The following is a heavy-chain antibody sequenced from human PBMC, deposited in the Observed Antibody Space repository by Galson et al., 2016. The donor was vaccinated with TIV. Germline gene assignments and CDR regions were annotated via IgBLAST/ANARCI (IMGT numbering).Heavy chain of an antibody. V-gene: IGHV1-69*05. D-gene: IGHD6-19*01. J-gene: IGHJ4*02. Sequence: SVKVSCKASGGTFRSYTFSCVRQAPGQGLEWMGGTVPFFNTATYAQKFQGRVTIATDESTSTAYMDLSRLTSDDTAVYYCARGRQWLPPEEWGQGTLVTVS. CDR1: GGTFRSYT. CDR2: TVPFFNTA. CDR3: ARGRQWLPPEE.